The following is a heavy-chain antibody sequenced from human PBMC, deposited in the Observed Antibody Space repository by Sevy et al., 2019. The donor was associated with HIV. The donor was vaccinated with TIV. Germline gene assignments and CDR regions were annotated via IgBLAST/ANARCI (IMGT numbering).Heavy chain of an antibody. D-gene: IGHD3-3*01. J-gene: IGHJ3*02. V-gene: IGHV3-74*01. CDR2: ISDDGRST. CDR3: ARDSVTVSGVVLYALDI. Sequence: GGCLRLSCGASGFTFGSYWMHCVRQVPGKGLEWVSRISDDGRSTTYADSVRGRFTISRDNAKNTLYLQMNGLRADDTAMYYCARDSVTVSGVVLYALDIWGQGTMVSVSS. CDR1: GFTFGSYW.